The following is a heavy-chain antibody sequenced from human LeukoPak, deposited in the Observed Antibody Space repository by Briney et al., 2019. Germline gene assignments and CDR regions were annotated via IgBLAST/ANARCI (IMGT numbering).Heavy chain of an antibody. J-gene: IGHJ4*02. CDR2: IYTSGST. V-gene: IGHV4-61*02. CDR3: ARGGMITFGNFDY. Sequence: PSETLSLTRTVAGRSIRSGSYYWSWIRQPAGKGLEWIGRIYTSGSTTYNPSRKSRVTISVDTSKNQFSLKLSSVTAADTAVYYCARGGMITFGNFDYWGQGTLVTVSS. CDR1: GRSIRSGSYY. D-gene: IGHD3-16*01.